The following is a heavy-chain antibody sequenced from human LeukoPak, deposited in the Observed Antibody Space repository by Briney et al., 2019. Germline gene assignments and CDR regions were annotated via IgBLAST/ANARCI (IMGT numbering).Heavy chain of an antibody. CDR3: ARHFTMVRGAFFDY. CDR1: GGSISSGGYY. V-gene: IGHV4-30-2*01. CDR2: IYHSGST. J-gene: IGHJ4*02. D-gene: IGHD3-10*01. Sequence: SETLSLTCTVSGGSISSGGYYWSWIRQPPGKGLEWIGYIYHSGSTYYNPSLKSRVTISVDTSKNQFSLKLSSVTAADTAVYYCARHFTMVRGAFFDYWGQGTLVTVSS.